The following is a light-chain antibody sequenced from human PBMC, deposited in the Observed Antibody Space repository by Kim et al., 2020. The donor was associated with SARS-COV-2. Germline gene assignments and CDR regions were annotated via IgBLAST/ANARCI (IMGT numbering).Light chain of an antibody. V-gene: IGLV3-9*01. J-gene: IGLJ2*01. CDR2: RDG. CDR1: NIGSKS. CDR3: QVWDRYTVL. Sequence: SYELTQPLSVSVALGQTARITCGGHNIGSKSVHWYQQRPGQAPVLVIYRDGRRPSGIPDQFSGSNSGNTATLTISRAQAGDEADYYFQVWDRYTVLFGGG.